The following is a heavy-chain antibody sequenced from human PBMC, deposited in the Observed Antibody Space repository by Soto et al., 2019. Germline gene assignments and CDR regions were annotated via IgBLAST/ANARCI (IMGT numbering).Heavy chain of an antibody. Sequence: QVQLVESGGGVVQPGRSLRLSCAASGFTFSSCDMQWVRQAPGKGLEWVALIWYDGSNKYYTDSVKGRFTIFRDNSKNTLYLQMKRLGVEDKGGEYRGGGPVVGAGFRYYSGMDVWGQGTTVTVSS. J-gene: IGHJ6*02. CDR2: IWYDGSNK. CDR1: GFTFSSCD. D-gene: IGHD6-19*01. V-gene: IGHV3-33*01. CDR3: GGGPVVGAGFRYYSGMDV.